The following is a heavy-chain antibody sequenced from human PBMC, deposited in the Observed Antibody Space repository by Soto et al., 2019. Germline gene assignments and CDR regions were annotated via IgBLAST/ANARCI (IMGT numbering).Heavy chain of an antibody. CDR2: ISSSSSYI. D-gene: IGHD3-10*01. V-gene: IGHV3-21*01. CDR1: GFTFSSYS. J-gene: IGHJ4*02. CDR3: ARGPGRSASSTGPVY. Sequence: GGSLRLSCAASGFTFSSYSMNWVRQAPGKGLEWVSSISSSSSYIYYADSVKGRFTISRDNAKNSLYLQMNSLRAEDTAVYYCARGPGRSASSTGPVYWGQGTLVTVSS.